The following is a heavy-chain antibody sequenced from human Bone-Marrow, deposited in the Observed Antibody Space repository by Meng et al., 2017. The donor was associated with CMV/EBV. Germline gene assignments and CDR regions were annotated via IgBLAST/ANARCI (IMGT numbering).Heavy chain of an antibody. D-gene: IGHD1-20*01. CDR3: ARTGNWNYVNWFDP. CDR2: INPDTGGT. Sequence: ASVKVSCKASGYTFTDYYIHWMRQAPGQGFEWMGWINPDTGGTKYAQNFQGRVTMTRATSIATAYMELTRLRSDDTAVYYCARTGNWNYVNWFDPWGPGTLVTVSS. V-gene: IGHV1-2*02. CDR1: GYTFTDYY. J-gene: IGHJ5*02.